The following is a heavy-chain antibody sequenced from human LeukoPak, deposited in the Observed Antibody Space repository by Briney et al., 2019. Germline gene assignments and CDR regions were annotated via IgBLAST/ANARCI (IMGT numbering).Heavy chain of an antibody. D-gene: IGHD5-12*01. CDR2: IYYSGST. V-gene: IGHV4-59*01. J-gene: IGHJ4*02. CDR3: ARDISGYGLIDY. CDR1: GGSISSYY. Sequence: SETPSLTCTVSGGSISSYYWSWIRQPPGKGLEWIGYIYYSGSTNYNPSLKSRVTISVDTSKNQFSLKLSSVTAADTAVYYCARDISGYGLIDYWGQGTLVTVSS.